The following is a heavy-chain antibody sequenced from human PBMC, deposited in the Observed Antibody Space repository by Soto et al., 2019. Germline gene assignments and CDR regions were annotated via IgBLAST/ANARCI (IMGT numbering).Heavy chain of an antibody. Sequence: SETLSLTCTVSGGSISSSTYYWSWIRQPPGRGPEWIGSIYYSGNTYYKPSLKSRVSISIDTSRNQFSLKLTSVTAADTGVYYCASSSPFHYWGPGILVTVSS. CDR1: GGSISSSTYY. CDR3: ASSSPFHY. D-gene: IGHD6-6*01. CDR2: IYYSGNT. V-gene: IGHV4-39*01. J-gene: IGHJ4*02.